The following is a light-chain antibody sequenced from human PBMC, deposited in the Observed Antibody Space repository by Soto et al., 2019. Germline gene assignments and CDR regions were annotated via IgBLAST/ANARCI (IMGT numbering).Light chain of an antibody. CDR1: QSVSSYY. CDR3: LQFNTFPWT. CDR2: GAS. J-gene: IGKJ1*01. Sequence: EIVLTQSPGTLSLSPGERATLSCRASQSVSSYYLAWYQQKPGQAPRLLIYGASSRATGIPDRFSGSGSGTDFTLTISRLEPEDFAVYYCLQFNTFPWTFGQGTKVEIK. V-gene: IGKV3-20*01.